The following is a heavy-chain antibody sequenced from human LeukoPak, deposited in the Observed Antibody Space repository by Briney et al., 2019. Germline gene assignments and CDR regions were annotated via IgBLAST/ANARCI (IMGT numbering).Heavy chain of an antibody. CDR1: GFIFSSYS. CDR3: VRDLGQYYDTSDNWFDP. J-gene: IGHJ5*02. D-gene: IGHD3-22*01. V-gene: IGHV3-21*01. CDR2: ISSSSRYI. Sequence: GGSQRLSCAASGFIFSSYSMNWVRQAPGKGLEWVSSISSSSRYIYYADSVKGRFTISRDNAKNSLYLQMNSLRAEDTAVYYCVRDLGQYYDTSDNWFDPWGRGTLVTVSS.